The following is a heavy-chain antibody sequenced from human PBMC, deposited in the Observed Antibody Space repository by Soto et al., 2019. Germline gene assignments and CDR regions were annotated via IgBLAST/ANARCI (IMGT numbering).Heavy chain of an antibody. Sequence: EAHLVQSGGGLVKPGGSLRLSCAASGFSFDKAWMSWVRLTPGKGLEWVGRIKNKTDGGIRDYPAPVRDRFTISRDDSRSMLYLQMNSLKIEDTALYYRITDPYYDFWSGYHFDYWGQGTLVTVSS. CDR2: IKNKTDGGIR. CDR1: GFSFDKAW. J-gene: IGHJ4*02. CDR3: ITDPYYDFWSGYHFDY. D-gene: IGHD3-3*01. V-gene: IGHV3-15*01.